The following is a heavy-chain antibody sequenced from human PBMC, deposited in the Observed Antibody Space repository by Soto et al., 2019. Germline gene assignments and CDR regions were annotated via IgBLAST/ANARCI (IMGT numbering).Heavy chain of an antibody. CDR1: GGTSSSYT. V-gene: IGHV1-69*02. J-gene: IGHJ3*02. CDR3: ARAKLWNDAYDNAFDI. CDR2: IIPILGIA. Sequence: GASVNVSCKASGGTSSSYTISWVRQAPGQGLEWMGRIIPILGIANYAQKFQGRVTITADKSTSTAYMELSSLRSEDTAVYYCARAKLWNDAYDNAFDIWGQGTMVTVSS. D-gene: IGHD1-1*01.